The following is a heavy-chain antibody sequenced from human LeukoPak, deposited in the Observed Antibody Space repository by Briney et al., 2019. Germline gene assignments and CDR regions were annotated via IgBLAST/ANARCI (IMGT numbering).Heavy chain of an antibody. CDR3: ARLYGYTYGHGGMDV. V-gene: IGHV4-39*07. J-gene: IGHJ6*02. CDR2: MYYSGSA. D-gene: IGHD5-18*01. Sequence: PSETLSLTCTVSGGSISSSSYYWGWIRQPPGKGLEWIGSMYYSGSAYYNPSLKSRVTISVDTSKIQFSLNLSSVTAADTAVYYCARLYGYTYGHGGMDVWGQGTTVTVSS. CDR1: GGSISSSSYY.